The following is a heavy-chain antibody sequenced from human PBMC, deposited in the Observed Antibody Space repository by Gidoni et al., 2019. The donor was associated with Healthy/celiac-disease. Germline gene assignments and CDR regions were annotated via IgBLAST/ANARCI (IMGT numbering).Heavy chain of an antibody. J-gene: IGHJ4*02. CDR3: ARGRGGLRFSSLDY. Sequence: QLQLQQWGAGLLKPSVTLSLTCAVYGGSFSGYYWGWSRQPPGKGLEWIEEINHSGSTNYNPSLKNRVTISVDTSKKQFSLELSSVTAADAAVYYCARGRGGLRFSSLDYWGQGTLVTVSS. CDR2: INHSGST. D-gene: IGHD3-3*01. V-gene: IGHV4-34*01. CDR1: GGSFSGYY.